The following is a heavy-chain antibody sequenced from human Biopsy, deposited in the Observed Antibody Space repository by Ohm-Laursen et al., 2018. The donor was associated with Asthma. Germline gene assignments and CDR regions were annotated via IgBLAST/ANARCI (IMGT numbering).Heavy chain of an antibody. D-gene: IGHD1-20*01. CDR2: IDQSGYT. Sequence: TLSLTCAVYGGYLTGHYWNWIRQPPGKGLEWIGGIDQSGYTNYNPSLKSRVTTSADTSKNQFHLNLSSVAAADTAVYFCARAAITGIRGWFDPWGQGTQVTVSS. V-gene: IGHV4-34*01. CDR1: GGYLTGHY. CDR3: ARAAITGIRGWFDP. J-gene: IGHJ5*02.